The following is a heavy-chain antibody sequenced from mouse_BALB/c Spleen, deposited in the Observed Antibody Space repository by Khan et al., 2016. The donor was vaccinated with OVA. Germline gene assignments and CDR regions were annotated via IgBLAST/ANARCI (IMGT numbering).Heavy chain of an antibody. CDR3: TRLAYYYGSEGFAY. CDR2: VSTGGSYT. D-gene: IGHD1-1*01. Sequence: EVQLLETGGDLVKPGGSLKLSCAASGFTFSTYGMSWVRQTPDKRLEWVATVSTGGSYTYYPDSVKGRFTISRDNAKNTLYLQMSGLKSEDTAMFYCTRLAYYYGSEGFAYWGQGTLVTVSA. V-gene: IGHV5-6*01. J-gene: IGHJ3*01. CDR1: GFTFSTYG.